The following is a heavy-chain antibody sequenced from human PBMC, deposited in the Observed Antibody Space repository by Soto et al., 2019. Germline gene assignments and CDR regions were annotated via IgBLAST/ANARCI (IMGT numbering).Heavy chain of an antibody. V-gene: IGHV3-33*01. CDR1: GYVFNHYG. Sequence: QVQLVESGVGVVQPGRSLRLACAASGYVFNHYGLHWVRQAPGKGLEGLTLTSYDGSNKQYADSVKGRFTICRADSKNAVYPQMNSLSVDDTAVYYCARWGGSSSSVYSLDHWGQGTLVTVSS. D-gene: IGHD3-10*01. J-gene: IGHJ4*02. CDR2: TSYDGSNK. CDR3: ARWGGSSSSVYSLDH.